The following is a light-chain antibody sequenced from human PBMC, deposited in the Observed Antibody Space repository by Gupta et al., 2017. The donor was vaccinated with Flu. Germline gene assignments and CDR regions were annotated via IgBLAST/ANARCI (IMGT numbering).Light chain of an antibody. CDR3: QSADSSGTYV. J-gene: IGLJ1*01. Sequence: SYELKQPPSVSVSPGQTARITCFGDELPKHYVYWFQQKPGQAPVLLIYKDTERPSGIPERFSGSSSGNTVTLTITGVQAEDEADYCCQSADSSGTYVFGTGTKVSVL. CDR2: KDT. V-gene: IGLV3-25*01. CDR1: ELPKHY.